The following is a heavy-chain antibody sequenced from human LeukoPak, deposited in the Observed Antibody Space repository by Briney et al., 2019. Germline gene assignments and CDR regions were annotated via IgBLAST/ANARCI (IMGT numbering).Heavy chain of an antibody. D-gene: IGHD2-2*01. Sequence: ASVKVSCKASGYTFTGYYMHWVRQAPGQGLEWMGWINPNSGGTNYAQKFQGRVTRTRDTSISTAYMELSRLRSDDTAVYYCARDRGIVVVPAAMTHNWFDPWGQGTLVTVSS. V-gene: IGHV1-2*02. CDR2: INPNSGGT. CDR1: GYTFTGYY. CDR3: ARDRGIVVVPAAMTHNWFDP. J-gene: IGHJ5*02.